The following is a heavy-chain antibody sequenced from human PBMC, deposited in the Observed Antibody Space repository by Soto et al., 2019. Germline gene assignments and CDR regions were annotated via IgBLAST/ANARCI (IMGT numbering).Heavy chain of an antibody. D-gene: IGHD3-16*01. CDR2: IYSGGST. Sequence: EVQLVESGGGLVQPGGSLRLSCAASGFTVSTKYMSWVRQAPGKGLEWVSVIYSGGSTFYADSVRGRFTISRDNAKNTVNLQMSSLRAEDNSVYYCARDPWAADYLGQGTLVTGFS. J-gene: IGHJ4*02. V-gene: IGHV3-66*01. CDR1: GFTVSTKY. CDR3: ARDPWAADY.